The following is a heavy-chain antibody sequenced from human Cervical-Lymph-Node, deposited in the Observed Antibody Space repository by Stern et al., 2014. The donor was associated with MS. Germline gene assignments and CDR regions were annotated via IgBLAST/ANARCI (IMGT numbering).Heavy chain of an antibody. CDR1: GYTFRSYY. D-gene: IGHD1-26*01. Sequence: QVQLMQSGAEVKKPGASVKLSCKASGYTFRSYYLHWVRQAPGQGLEWMGVINPSGGGTTYAQRFEGRVTMTRDTSTSTLYMELSSLRSEDTAVYFCEATVGATNGDYWGQGTLVTVSS. CDR2: INPSGGGT. V-gene: IGHV1-46*01. CDR3: EATVGATNGDY. J-gene: IGHJ4*02.